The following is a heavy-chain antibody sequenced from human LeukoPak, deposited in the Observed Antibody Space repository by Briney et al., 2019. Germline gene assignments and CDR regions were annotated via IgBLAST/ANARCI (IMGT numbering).Heavy chain of an antibody. J-gene: IGHJ6*03. V-gene: IGHV4-61*01. CDR3: ARVEYYDSSGYPYYYMDV. CDR2: IYYSGST. D-gene: IGHD3-22*01. CDR1: GYSISSGYY. Sequence: SETLSLTCAVSGYSISSGYYWGWIRQSPGKGLEWIGYIYYSGSTNYNPSLKSRVTISVDTSKNQFSLKLSSVTAADTAVYYCARVEYYDSSGYPYYYMDVWGKGTTVTVSS.